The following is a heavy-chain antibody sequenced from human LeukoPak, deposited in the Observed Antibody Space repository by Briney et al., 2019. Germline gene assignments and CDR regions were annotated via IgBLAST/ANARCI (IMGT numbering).Heavy chain of an antibody. D-gene: IGHD3-22*01. CDR2: IYPGYSDT. V-gene: IGHV5-51*01. CDR1: GYSFTSYW. J-gene: IGHJ4*02. Sequence: GESLKISCKGSGYSFTSYWIGWVRQMPGKGLEWMGIIYPGYSDTRYSPSFQGQVTISSDKSISTAYLQWSGLKASDTAMYYCARRRGGYYYDFDYWGQGTLVSVSS. CDR3: ARRRGGYYYDFDY.